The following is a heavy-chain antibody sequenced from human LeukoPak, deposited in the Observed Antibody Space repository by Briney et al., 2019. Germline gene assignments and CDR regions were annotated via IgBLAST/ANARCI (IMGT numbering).Heavy chain of an antibody. V-gene: IGHV5-51*01. D-gene: IGHD2/OR15-2a*01. Sequence: GESLKISCKGSGCSFTNYWLGWVRQMPGKGLEWMGIFYPGDSNTRYNPSFQGQVTFSADKSVNTAYLQWSSLRASDTAIYYCARPSITTFLRLYYFDYWGQGTLVTVPS. CDR1: GCSFTNYW. CDR2: FYPGDSNT. J-gene: IGHJ4*02. CDR3: ARPSITTFLRLYYFDY.